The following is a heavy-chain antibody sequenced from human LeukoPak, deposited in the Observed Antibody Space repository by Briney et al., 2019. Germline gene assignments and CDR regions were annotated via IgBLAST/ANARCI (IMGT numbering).Heavy chain of an antibody. Sequence: SVKVSCKASGGTFNSYAISWVRQAPGQGFEWMGGFIPIFGTANYAQKFQGRGMITADDSTSTAYMDLNSLRSEDTAVYYCARSPPGLIYMDVWGKGTTVSVSS. CDR1: GGTFNSYA. CDR2: FIPIFGTA. V-gene: IGHV1-69*13. D-gene: IGHD2-8*01. J-gene: IGHJ6*03. CDR3: ARSPPGLIYMDV.